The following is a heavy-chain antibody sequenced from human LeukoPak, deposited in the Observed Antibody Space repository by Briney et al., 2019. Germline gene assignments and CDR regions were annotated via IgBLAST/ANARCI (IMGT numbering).Heavy chain of an antibody. CDR3: AKDPYYDYVWGSYRSAFDY. CDR2: ISGSGGST. CDR1: GFTFSSYG. V-gene: IGHV3-23*01. D-gene: IGHD3-16*02. J-gene: IGHJ4*02. Sequence: PGRSLRLSCAASGFTFSSYGMHWVRQAPGKGLEWVSAISGSGGSTYYADSVKGRFTISRDNSKNTLYLQMNSLRAEDTAVYYCAKDPYYDYVWGSYRSAFDYWGQGTLVTVSS.